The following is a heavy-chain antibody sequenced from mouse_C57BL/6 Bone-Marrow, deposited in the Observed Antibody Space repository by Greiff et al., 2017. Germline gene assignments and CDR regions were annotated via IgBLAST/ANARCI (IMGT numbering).Heavy chain of an antibody. V-gene: IGHV7-3*01. CDR2: IRNKANGYTT. Sequence: EVKVVESGGGLVQPGGSLSLSCAASGFTFTDYYMSWVRQPPGKALEWLGFIRNKANGYTTEYSASVKGRFTISRDNSQSFLYLQMKALRAEDSATYDCARPPTGDWYFDVWGTGTTVTVSS. D-gene: IGHD4-1*02. J-gene: IGHJ1*03. CDR3: ARPPTGDWYFDV. CDR1: GFTFTDYY.